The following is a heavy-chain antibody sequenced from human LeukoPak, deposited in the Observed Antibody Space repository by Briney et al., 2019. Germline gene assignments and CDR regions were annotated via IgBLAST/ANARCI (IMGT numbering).Heavy chain of an antibody. D-gene: IGHD6-19*01. V-gene: IGHV3-30-3*01. CDR3: ASDSSGWTYFDY. CDR2: ISYDGSNK. Sequence: QSGGSLRLSCAASGFTFSSYAMHWVRQAPGKGLEWVAVISYDGSNKYYADSVKGRFTISRDNSKNTLYLQMNSLRAEDTAVYYCASDSSGWTYFDYWGQGTLVTVSS. CDR1: GFTFSSYA. J-gene: IGHJ4*02.